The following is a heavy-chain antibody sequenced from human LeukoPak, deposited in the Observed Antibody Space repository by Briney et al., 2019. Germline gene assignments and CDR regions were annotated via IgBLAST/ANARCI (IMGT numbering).Heavy chain of an antibody. CDR2: ISPIFGTA. J-gene: IGHJ5*02. CDR3: ARDGLSATVSSYNWFDP. D-gene: IGHD4-11*01. Sequence: SVKVSCKASGGTFSSYAISWVRQAPGQGLEWMGGISPIFGTANYAQKFQGRVTITADESTSTAYMELSSLRSEDTAVYYCARDGLSATVSSYNWFDPWGPGTLVTVSS. CDR1: GGTFSSYA. V-gene: IGHV1-69*13.